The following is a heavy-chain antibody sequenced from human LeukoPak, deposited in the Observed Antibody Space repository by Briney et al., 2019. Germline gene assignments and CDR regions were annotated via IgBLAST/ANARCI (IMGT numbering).Heavy chain of an antibody. D-gene: IGHD3-16*02. J-gene: IGHJ6*03. CDR2: ISSSGSTI. V-gene: IGHV3-48*03. CDR3: ARDRYDYVWGSYPMDV. Sequence: GGSLRLSCGASGFTFSSYEMNWVRQAPGKGQEWVSYISSSGSTIYYADSVKGRFTISRDNAKNSLYLQMNSLRAEDTAVYYCARDRYDYVWGSYPMDVWGKGTTVTVSS. CDR1: GFTFSSYE.